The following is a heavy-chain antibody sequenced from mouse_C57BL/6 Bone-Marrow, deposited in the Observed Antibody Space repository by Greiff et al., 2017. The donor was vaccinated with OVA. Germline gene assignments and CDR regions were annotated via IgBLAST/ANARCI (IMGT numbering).Heavy chain of an antibody. CDR3: ARLRRAMDY. Sequence: EVQLQQSGPELVKPGASVKISCKASGYSFTGYYMNWVKQSPEKSLEWIGEINPSTGGTTYNQKFKAKATLTVDKSSSTAYMQLKSLTSEDSAVYYCARLRRAMDYWGQGTSVTVSS. V-gene: IGHV1-42*01. CDR1: GYSFTGYY. CDR2: INPSTGGT. J-gene: IGHJ4*01. D-gene: IGHD2-12*01.